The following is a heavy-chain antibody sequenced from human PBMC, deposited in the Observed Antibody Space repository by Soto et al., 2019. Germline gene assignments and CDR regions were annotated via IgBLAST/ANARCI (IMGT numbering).Heavy chain of an antibody. D-gene: IGHD5-18*01. CDR2: ISYDGSNK. V-gene: IGHV3-30*18. CDR3: AKDRGYSYGSYFDY. J-gene: IGHJ4*02. CDR1: GFTFSSYG. Sequence: QVQLVESGGGVVQPGRSLRLSCAASGFTFSSYGMHWVRQAPGKGLEWVAVISYDGSNKYYADSVKGRFTISRDNSKNTLYLQMNSRRAEDTAVYYCAKDRGYSYGSYFDYWGQGTLVTVSS.